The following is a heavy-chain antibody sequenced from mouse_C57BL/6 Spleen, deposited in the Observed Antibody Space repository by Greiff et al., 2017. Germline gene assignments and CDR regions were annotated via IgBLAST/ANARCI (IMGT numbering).Heavy chain of an antibody. V-gene: IGHV1-39*01. CDR1: GYSFPDYN. D-gene: IGHD4-1*01. CDR2: INPNYGTT. CDR3: GGGELGFDD. Sequence: VHVKQPGPELVKPGASVKISCKASGYSFPDYNMNWVKQSNGKSLEWIGVINPNYGTTSYNQKFKGKATLTVDQSSSTAYMQHNSLTSEDSAVYYCGGGELGFDDWGQGTTLTVSS. J-gene: IGHJ2*01.